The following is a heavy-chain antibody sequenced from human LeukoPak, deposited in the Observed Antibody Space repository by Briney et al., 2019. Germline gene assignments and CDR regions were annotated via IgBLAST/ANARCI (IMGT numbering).Heavy chain of an antibody. J-gene: IGHJ4*02. CDR2: VKQDGSEK. CDR3: ARDSWFGMVDYHFDY. V-gene: IGHV3-7*01. Sequence: PGGSLRLSCEAAGFAFKTYSMHWVRQAPGKGLEWVANVKQDGSEKYYVDSVKGRFTISRDNAKNSLYLQMNSLRAEDTAVYYCARDSWFGMVDYHFDYWGQGTLVTVSS. CDR1: GFAFKTYS. D-gene: IGHD3-10*01.